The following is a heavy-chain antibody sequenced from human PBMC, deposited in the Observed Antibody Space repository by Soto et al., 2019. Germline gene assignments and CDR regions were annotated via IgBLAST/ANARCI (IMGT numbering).Heavy chain of an antibody. D-gene: IGHD6-13*01. CDR1: GYTFTSYD. CDR2: MNPNSGNT. CDR3: ARTASSSWYHNWFDP. Sequence: GASVKVSCKASGYTFTSYDINWVRQATGQGLEWMGWMNPNSGNTGYAQKFKGRVTMTRNTSISTAYMELSSLRSEDTAVYYCARTASSSWYHNWFDPWGQGTLVTVSS. V-gene: IGHV1-8*01. J-gene: IGHJ5*02.